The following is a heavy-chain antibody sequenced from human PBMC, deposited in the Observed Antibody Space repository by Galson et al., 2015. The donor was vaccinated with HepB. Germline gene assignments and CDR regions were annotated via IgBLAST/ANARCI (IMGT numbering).Heavy chain of an antibody. J-gene: IGHJ3*01. V-gene: IGHV3-9*01. Sequence: SLRLSCAVSGFTFDDYAMHWVRQAPGKGLEWVSGISWNSGSIGYADSVKGRFTISRDNAKNSLYLQMNSLRAEDTALYYCARDMGSSRGVIVHAFDLWGQGTMVTVSS. CDR3: ARDMGSSRGVIVHAFDL. CDR1: GFTFDDYA. CDR2: ISWNSGSI. D-gene: IGHD3-16*02.